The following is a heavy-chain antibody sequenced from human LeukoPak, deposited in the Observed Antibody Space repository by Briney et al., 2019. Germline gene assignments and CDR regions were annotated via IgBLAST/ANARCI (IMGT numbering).Heavy chain of an antibody. V-gene: IGHV4-61*01. D-gene: IGHD3-10*02. J-gene: IGHJ3*02. CDR3: ARRDYVSDAFDI. CDR2: IYHSGST. CDR1: GGSVSSGSYY. Sequence: SETLSLTCTVSGGSVSSGSYYWSWIRQPPGKGLEWIGYIYHSGSTNYNPSLKSRVTISVDTSKNQFSLKLSSVTAADTAVYYCARRDYVSDAFDIWGQGTMVTVSS.